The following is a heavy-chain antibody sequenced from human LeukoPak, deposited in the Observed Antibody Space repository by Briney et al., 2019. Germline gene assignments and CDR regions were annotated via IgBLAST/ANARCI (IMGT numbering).Heavy chain of an antibody. CDR2: IYTSGST. CDR1: GGSIIGYY. D-gene: IGHD3-3*01. V-gene: IGHV4-4*07. Sequence: SETLSLTCTVSGGSIIGYYWSWIRQPAGKGLEWIGRIYTSGSTNYNPSLKSRVTMSIDTSKNQFSLKPTSVTAADAAVYYCAGVSRFLEWPDYWGQGTLVTVSS. CDR3: AGVSRFLEWPDY. J-gene: IGHJ4*02.